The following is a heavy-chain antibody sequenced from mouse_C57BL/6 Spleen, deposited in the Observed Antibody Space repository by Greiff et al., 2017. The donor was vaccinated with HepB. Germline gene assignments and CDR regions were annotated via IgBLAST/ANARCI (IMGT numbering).Heavy chain of an antibody. CDR3: ASFLLDYGYGRGYAMDY. Sequence: VQLQQPGAELVKPGASVKMSCKASGYTFTSYWITWVKQRPGQGLEWIGDIYPGSGSTNYNEKFKSKATLTVDTSSSTAYMQLSSLTSEDSAVYYCASFLLDYGYGRGYAMDYWGQGTSVTVSS. J-gene: IGHJ4*01. D-gene: IGHD2-2*01. V-gene: IGHV1-55*01. CDR2: IYPGSGST. CDR1: GYTFTSYW.